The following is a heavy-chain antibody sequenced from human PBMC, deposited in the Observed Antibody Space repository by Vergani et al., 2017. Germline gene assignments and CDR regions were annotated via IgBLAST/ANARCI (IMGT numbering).Heavy chain of an antibody. CDR1: GGPFSGYY. V-gene: IGHV4-34*01. D-gene: IGHD4-11*01. Sequence: QVQLQQWGAGLLKPSETLSLPCAVYGGPFSGYYWSWIRQPPGKGLEWIGEINHSGSTNYNPSLKSRVTISVDTSKNQFSLKLSSVTAADTAVYYCAGKYSNYVGPWGQGTLVTVSS. CDR3: AGKYSNYVGP. J-gene: IGHJ5*02. CDR2: INHSGST.